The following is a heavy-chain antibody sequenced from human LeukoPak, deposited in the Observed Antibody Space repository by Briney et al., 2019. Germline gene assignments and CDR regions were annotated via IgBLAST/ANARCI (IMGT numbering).Heavy chain of an antibody. CDR1: GFTFSSYG. V-gene: IGHV3-23*01. D-gene: IGHD6-19*01. Sequence: PGGSLRLSCAASGFTFSSYGMSWVRQAPGKGREWVSSISGNGIDTYYADSVKGRFTVSRDNSENTLYLHMNSLRGEDTALYYCAKEGQTVAGNAYFDSWGQGTLVTVSS. CDR2: ISGNGIDT. CDR3: AKEGQTVAGNAYFDS. J-gene: IGHJ4*02.